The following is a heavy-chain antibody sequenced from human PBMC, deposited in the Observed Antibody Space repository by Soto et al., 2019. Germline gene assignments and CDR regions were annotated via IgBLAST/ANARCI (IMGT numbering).Heavy chain of an antibody. CDR3: VKTARSYYYYYGMDV. CDR1: GFTFSSYG. D-gene: IGHD6-6*01. Sequence: GGSLRLSCAASGFTFSSYGMHWVRQAPGKGLEWVAVISYDGSNKYYADSVKGRFTISRDNSKNTLYLQMNSLRAEDTAVYYCVKTARSYYYYYGMDVWGQGTTVTVSS. CDR2: ISYDGSNK. J-gene: IGHJ6*02. V-gene: IGHV3-30*18.